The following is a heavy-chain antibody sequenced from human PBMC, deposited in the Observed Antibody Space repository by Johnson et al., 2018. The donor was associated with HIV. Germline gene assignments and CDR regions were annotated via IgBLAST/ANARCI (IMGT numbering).Heavy chain of an antibody. Sequence: VQLVESGGGLVQPGGSLRLSCAASGFTFSSYWMSWVRQAPGKGLEWVANIKQDGSEKYYVDSVKGRFTISRDNAKNSLFLQMNSLKTEDTGVYYCSTFFVVGTETGASGSPYNAFDFWGQGTPVTVSS. J-gene: IGHJ3*01. D-gene: IGHD2-21*02. CDR2: IKQDGSEK. V-gene: IGHV3-7*03. CDR1: GFTFSSYW. CDR3: STFFVVGTETGASGSPYNAFDF.